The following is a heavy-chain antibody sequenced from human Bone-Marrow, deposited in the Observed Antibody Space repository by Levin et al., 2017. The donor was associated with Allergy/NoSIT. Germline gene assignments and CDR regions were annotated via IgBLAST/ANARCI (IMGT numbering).Heavy chain of an antibody. J-gene: IGHJ2*01. CDR2: ISSSDYFI. V-gene: IGHV3-21*01. CDR3: ARDLPPYWYFDL. CDR1: GFSLSSQS. Sequence: GGSLRLSCAASGFSLSSQSVNWVRQAPGKGLEWVSSISSSDYFIYYADSVRGRFTISRDNARNSLYLQMNSLRVEDTGVYYCARDLPPYWYFDLWGRGTLVAVSS.